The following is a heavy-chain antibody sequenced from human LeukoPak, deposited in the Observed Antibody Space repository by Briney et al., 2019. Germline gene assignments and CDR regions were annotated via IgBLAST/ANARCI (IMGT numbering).Heavy chain of an antibody. CDR3: ARVATVTTGMQVDY. J-gene: IGHJ4*02. V-gene: IGHV3-21*01. CDR1: GFTFSSYS. D-gene: IGHD4-17*01. CDR2: ISSSSSYI. Sequence: GGSLRLSCAASGFTFSSYSMNWVRQAPGKGLEWVSSISSSSSYIYYADSVKGRFTISRDNAKNSLYLQMNSLRAEDTAVYYCARVATVTTGMQVDYWGQGTLVTVSS.